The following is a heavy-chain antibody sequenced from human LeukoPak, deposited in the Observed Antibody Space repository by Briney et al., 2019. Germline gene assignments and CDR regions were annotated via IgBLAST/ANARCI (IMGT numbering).Heavy chain of an antibody. CDR2: ISGYNGYT. D-gene: IGHD1-26*01. CDR3: AIRRDKGRGIDY. V-gene: IGHV1-18*01. J-gene: IGHJ4*02. CDR1: GYTFTNYG. Sequence: GASVKVSCKASGYTFTNYGVSWVRQAPGQGLEWMGWISGYNGYTNYAQKFQFRVTMTTDTSTSTAYMELRSLTSDDTAVYYCAIRRDKGRGIDYWGQGTLVTVSS.